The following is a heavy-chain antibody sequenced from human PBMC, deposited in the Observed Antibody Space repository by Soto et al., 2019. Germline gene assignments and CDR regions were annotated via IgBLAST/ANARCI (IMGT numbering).Heavy chain of an antibody. J-gene: IGHJ4*01. D-gene: IGHD3-10*01. CDR2: ISGNSQTI. CDR3: ARGNYASGSPAP. Sequence: EVQLLESGGGLVQPGGSLRLSCAASGFTFRTYNMNWVRQAPGKGLEWLSFISGNSQTIYYADSVKGRFTISSDNAKNSLSLQMNSLRAEDTAIYNCARGNYASGSPAPRGQGTLVTVSS. CDR1: GFTFRTYN. V-gene: IGHV3-48*01.